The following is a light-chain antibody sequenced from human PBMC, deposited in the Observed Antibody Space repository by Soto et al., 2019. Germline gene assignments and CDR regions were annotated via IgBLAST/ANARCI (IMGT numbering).Light chain of an antibody. J-gene: IGKJ4*01. CDR3: QQFSSYLRT. V-gene: IGKV1-9*01. CDR1: QGMSHY. Sequence: IQLTQSPSSLSASVGDRVTITCRASQGMSHYLAWYQQKPGQAPKLLIYAASALQSGVPSRFSGSGSGTDFTLTISSLQPEDVATYYCQQFSSYLRTFCGGTKVEI. CDR2: AAS.